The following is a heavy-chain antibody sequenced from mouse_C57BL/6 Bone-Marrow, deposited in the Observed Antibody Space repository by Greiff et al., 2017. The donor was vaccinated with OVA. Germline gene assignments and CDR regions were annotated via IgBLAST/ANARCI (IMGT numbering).Heavy chain of an antibody. V-gene: IGHV1-52*01. CDR3: AKAYSNYVPFAY. Sequence: QVQLQQPGAELVRPGSSVKLSCKASGYTFTSYWMHWVKQRPIQGLEWIGNIDPSDSETHYNQKFKDKATLTVDKSSSTAYMQLSSLTSEDSAVYYGAKAYSNYVPFAYWGQGTLVTVSA. D-gene: IGHD2-5*01. CDR1: GYTFTSYW. CDR2: IDPSDSET. J-gene: IGHJ3*01.